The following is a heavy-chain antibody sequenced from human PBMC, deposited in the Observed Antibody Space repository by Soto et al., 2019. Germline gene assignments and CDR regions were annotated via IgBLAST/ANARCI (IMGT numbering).Heavy chain of an antibody. Sequence: ASLKVSCKSSGYPLTELSIHWVRQAPGKGLEWMGGFDPEDGETIYAQKFQGRVTMTEDTSTDTAYMELSSLRSEDTAVYYCATLTYYYDSSGYRSIAFDIWGQGTMVTVSS. D-gene: IGHD3-22*01. CDR3: ATLTYYYDSSGYRSIAFDI. CDR1: GYPLTELS. J-gene: IGHJ3*02. CDR2: FDPEDGET. V-gene: IGHV1-24*01.